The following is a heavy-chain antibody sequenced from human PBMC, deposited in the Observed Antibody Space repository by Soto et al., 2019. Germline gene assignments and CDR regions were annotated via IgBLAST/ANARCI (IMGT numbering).Heavy chain of an antibody. CDR2: MNPNSGNT. Sequence: QVQLVQSGAEVKKPGASVKVSCKASGYTFTSYDINWVRQATGQGLEWMGWMNPNSGNTGYAQKFQGRVTMTRNTSISTAYMELSSLRSEDTAVYYCAREGMTYYYGSGEGWFDPWGQGTLVTVSS. D-gene: IGHD3-10*01. J-gene: IGHJ5*02. CDR3: AREGMTYYYGSGEGWFDP. V-gene: IGHV1-8*01. CDR1: GYTFTSYD.